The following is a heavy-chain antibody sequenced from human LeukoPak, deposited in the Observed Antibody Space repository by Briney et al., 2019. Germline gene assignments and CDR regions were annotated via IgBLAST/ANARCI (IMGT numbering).Heavy chain of an antibody. CDR2: ISGSGGST. Sequence: GGSLRLSCAASGFTFSSYAMSWVRQAPGKGLEWVSAISGSGGSTYYADSVKGRFTISRDNSKNTLYLQMNSLRAGDTAVYYCAKPYSSSWYEWDAFDIWGQGTMVTVSS. CDR1: GFTFSSYA. CDR3: AKPYSSSWYEWDAFDI. V-gene: IGHV3-23*01. D-gene: IGHD6-13*01. J-gene: IGHJ3*02.